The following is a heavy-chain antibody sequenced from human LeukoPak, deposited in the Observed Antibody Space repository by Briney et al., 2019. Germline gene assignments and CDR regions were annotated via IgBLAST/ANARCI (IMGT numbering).Heavy chain of an antibody. CDR1: GGSISSYY. J-gene: IGHJ5*02. Sequence: SETLSLTCTVSGGSISSYYWSWIRQPAGKGLEWIGRIYTSGRTNYNPSLKSRVTMSVDTSKNQFSLKLSSVTAADTAVYYCARGGVRGVIGAWFDPWGQGTLVTVSS. V-gene: IGHV4-4*07. CDR3: ARGGVRGVIGAWFDP. CDR2: IYTSGRT. D-gene: IGHD3-10*01.